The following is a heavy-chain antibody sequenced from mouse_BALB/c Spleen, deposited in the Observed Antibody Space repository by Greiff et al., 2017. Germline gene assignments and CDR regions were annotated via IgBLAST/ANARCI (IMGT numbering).Heavy chain of an antibody. J-gene: IGHJ2*01. V-gene: IGHV7-3*02. CDR2: IRNKANGYTT. Sequence: EVQVVESGGGLVQPGGSLRLSCATSGFTFTDYYMSWVRQPPGKALEWLGFIRNKANGYTTEYSASVKGRFTISRDNSQSILYLQMNTLRAEDSATYCCARDRYPFDYWGQGTTLTVSS. CDR3: ARDRYPFDY. CDR1: GFTFTDYY. D-gene: IGHD2-14*01.